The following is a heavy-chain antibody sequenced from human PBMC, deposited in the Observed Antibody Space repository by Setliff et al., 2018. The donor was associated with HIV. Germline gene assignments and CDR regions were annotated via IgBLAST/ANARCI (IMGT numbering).Heavy chain of an antibody. V-gene: IGHV4-38-2*01. CDR2: IYHSGST. CDR3: ARVAFDSSSWHFDY. CDR1: GYSFSGGYY. D-gene: IGHD6-13*01. J-gene: IGHJ4*02. Sequence: SETLSLTCAVSGYSFSGGYYWAWIRQPPGKGLEWIGSIYHSGSTYYNPSLRSRVIISVDTSKNMFSLSLSSVTAADTAIYYCARVAFDSSSWHFDYWGQGSLVTVSS.